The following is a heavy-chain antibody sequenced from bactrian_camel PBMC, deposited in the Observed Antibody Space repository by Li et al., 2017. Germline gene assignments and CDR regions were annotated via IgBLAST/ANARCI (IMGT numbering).Heavy chain of an antibody. V-gene: IGHV3S53*01. J-gene: IGHJ6*01. D-gene: IGHD6*01. CDR1: GNTDTRRC. Sequence: QLVESGGSLVQPGGSLRVSCAASGNTDTRRCMAWFRQVPGNEREGVAGIDTDGSISYADSVKGRFIISRDDAKNMLLLQMNSLKTEDTAVYYCAAAGGSWYEGGADFGYWGQGTQVTVS. CDR2: IDTDGSI. CDR3: AAAGGSWYEGGADFGY.